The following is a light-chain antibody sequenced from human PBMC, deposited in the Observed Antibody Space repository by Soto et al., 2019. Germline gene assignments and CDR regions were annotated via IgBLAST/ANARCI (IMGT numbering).Light chain of an antibody. CDR1: QSISSY. J-gene: IGKJ3*01. Sequence: EIVLTQSPATLSLSPGERATLSCRASQSISSYLAWYQQKPDQAPRLLIYDASNRATGIPARFSGSGSGTDFTLTISSLAPEYFAVYYCHQRSTWPFTFGPGTKVDIK. CDR2: DAS. V-gene: IGKV3-11*01. CDR3: HQRSTWPFT.